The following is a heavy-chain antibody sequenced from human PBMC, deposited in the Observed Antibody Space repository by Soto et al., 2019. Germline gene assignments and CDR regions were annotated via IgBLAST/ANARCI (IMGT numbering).Heavy chain of an antibody. V-gene: IGHV1-46*01. CDR3: ARDGVKGDYYGSRSYSSALDY. CDR1: GYTFTSYY. J-gene: IGHJ4*02. D-gene: IGHD3-10*01. CDR2: INPSGGST. Sequence: QVQLVQSGAEVKKPGASVKVSCKASGYTFTSYYMHWVRQAPGQGLEWLGIINPSGGSTSYAQKFQGRVTMTRDTATSTVYMELSSLRSEDTAVYYCARDGVKGDYYGSRSYSSALDYWGQGTLVTVSS.